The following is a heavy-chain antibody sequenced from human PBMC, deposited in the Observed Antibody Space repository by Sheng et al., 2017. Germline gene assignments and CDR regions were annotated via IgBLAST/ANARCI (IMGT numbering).Heavy chain of an antibody. J-gene: IGHJ6*02. V-gene: IGHV3-33*01. CDR2: IWYDGSNK. CDR1: GFTFSSYG. CDR3: ARDPLGYCSGGSCYSDLPALYGMDV. D-gene: IGHD2-15*01. Sequence: QVQLVESGGGVVQPGRSLRLSCAASGFTFSSYGMHWVRQAPGKGLEWVAVIWYDGSNKYYADSVKGRFTISRDNSKNTLYLQMNSLRAEDTAVYYCARDPLGYCSGGSCYSDLPALYGMDVWGQGTTVTVSS.